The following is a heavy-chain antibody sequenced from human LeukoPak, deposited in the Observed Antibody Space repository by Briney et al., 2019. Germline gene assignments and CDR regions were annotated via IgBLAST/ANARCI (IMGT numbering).Heavy chain of an antibody. D-gene: IGHD2-15*01. V-gene: IGHV3-9*01. Sequence: GGSLRLSCAASGFTFDDYAMHWVRQAPGKGLEWVSGISWNSGSIGYADSVKGRFTISRDNAKNSLYLQMNSLRAEDTALYYCAKDGGSRVLGYYYYYMDVWGKGTTVTISS. CDR2: ISWNSGSI. CDR1: GFTFDDYA. J-gene: IGHJ6*03. CDR3: AKDGGSRVLGYYYYYMDV.